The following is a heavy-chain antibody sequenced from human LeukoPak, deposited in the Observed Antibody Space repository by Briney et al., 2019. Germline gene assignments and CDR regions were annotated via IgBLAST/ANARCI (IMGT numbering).Heavy chain of an antibody. Sequence: SVKVSCKASGGTFSSYAISWVRQAPGQGLEWMGGIIPIFGTANYAQKFQGRVTITADESTSTAYMELSSLRSEDTAVYYCARGSIVVVPAAKGGNYYYYYMDVWGKGTTVTVSS. V-gene: IGHV1-69*13. D-gene: IGHD2-2*01. CDR3: ARGSIVVVPAAKGGNYYYYYMDV. CDR2: IIPIFGTA. J-gene: IGHJ6*03. CDR1: GGTFSSYA.